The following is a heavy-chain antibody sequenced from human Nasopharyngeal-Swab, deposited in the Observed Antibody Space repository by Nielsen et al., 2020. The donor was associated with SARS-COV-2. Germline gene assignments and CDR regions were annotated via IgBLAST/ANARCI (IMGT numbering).Heavy chain of an antibody. V-gene: IGHV3-74*01. CDR3: ARETAVAGDYYYDY. Sequence: GESLKISCAASGFTLNTYWMHWVRQAPGKGLVWVSRINRDGSSTSYADSVKGRFTISRENAKNTLYLQMNSLRVEDTAVYYCARETAVAGDYYYDYWGQGTLVAVSS. CDR2: INRDGSST. CDR1: GFTLNTYW. D-gene: IGHD6-19*01. J-gene: IGHJ4*02.